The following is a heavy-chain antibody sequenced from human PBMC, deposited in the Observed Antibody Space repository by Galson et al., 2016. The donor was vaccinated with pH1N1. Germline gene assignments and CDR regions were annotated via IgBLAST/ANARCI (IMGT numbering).Heavy chain of an antibody. J-gene: IGHJ4*02. CDR2: IGSSGNV. D-gene: IGHD6-13*01. Sequence: SLRLSCAASGFTLSDYYMNWIRETPERGLEWLSSIGSSGNVAYADSVKGRVTISRDNAQNSLLLQMDSLRVDDTALYYCAAGWGIGAAGPLDSWGQGALVIVSS. CDR3: AAGWGIGAAGPLDS. V-gene: IGHV3-11*01. CDR1: GFTLSDYY.